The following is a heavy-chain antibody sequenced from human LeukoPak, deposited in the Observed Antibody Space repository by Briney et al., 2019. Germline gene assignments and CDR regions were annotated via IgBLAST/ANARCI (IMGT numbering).Heavy chain of an antibody. J-gene: IGHJ4*02. V-gene: IGHV3-21*01. Sequence: GGSLRLSCAASGFTFSSYSMNWVRQAPGKGLEWVSSISSSSSYIYYADSVKGRLTISRDNAKNSLYLQMNSLRAEDTAVYYCARGTSSYYDSSGYAAYWGQGTLVTVSS. CDR2: ISSSSSYI. CDR1: GFTFSSYS. D-gene: IGHD3-22*01. CDR3: ARGTSSYYDSSGYAAY.